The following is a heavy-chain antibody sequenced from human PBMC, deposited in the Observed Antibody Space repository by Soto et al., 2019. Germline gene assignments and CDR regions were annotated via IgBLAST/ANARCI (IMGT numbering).Heavy chain of an antibody. Sequence: SETLSLTCTVSGGSISSSSYYWGWIRQPPGKGLEWIGSIFYSGSTYYNPSLKSRVTISVDTSKNQFSLKLSSVTAADTAVYYCARHLTYCSAGSCYSDFPYYGMDVWGPGTTVTVSS. CDR2: IFYSGST. V-gene: IGHV4-39*01. D-gene: IGHD2-15*01. J-gene: IGHJ6*02. CDR1: GGSISSSSYY. CDR3: ARHLTYCSAGSCYSDFPYYGMDV.